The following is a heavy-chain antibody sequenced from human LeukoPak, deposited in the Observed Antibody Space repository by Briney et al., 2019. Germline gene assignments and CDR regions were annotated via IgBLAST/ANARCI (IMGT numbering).Heavy chain of an antibody. Sequence: PGGSLRLSCAASGFTVSNNYMTWVRQAPGKGLEWVSYISSDSSGIHYADSVKGRFTISRDDAKNSLFLQMNSLRAEDTAVYYCVRDAYHAAFLARYIYWGQGTLVTVSS. CDR3: VRDAYHAAFLARYIY. J-gene: IGHJ4*02. CDR1: GFTVSNNY. V-gene: IGHV3-48*01. D-gene: IGHD3-16*01. CDR2: ISSDSSGI.